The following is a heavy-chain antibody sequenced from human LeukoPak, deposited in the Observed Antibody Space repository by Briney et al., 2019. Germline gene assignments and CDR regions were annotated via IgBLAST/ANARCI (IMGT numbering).Heavy chain of an antibody. CDR2: IYYSGST. CDR3: ARALYGSPGFDP. CDR1: GGSISSGGYY. J-gene: IGHJ5*02. V-gene: IGHV4-31*03. D-gene: IGHD3-10*01. Sequence: PSQTLCLTCTVSGGSISSGGYYWSWIRQHPGKGLEWIGYIYYSGSTYYNPSLKSRVTISVDTSKNQFSLKLSSVTAADAAVYYCARALYGSPGFDPWGQGTLVTVSS.